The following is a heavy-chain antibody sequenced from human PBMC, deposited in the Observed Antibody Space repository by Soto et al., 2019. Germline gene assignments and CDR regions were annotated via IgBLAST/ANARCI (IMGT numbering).Heavy chain of an antibody. D-gene: IGHD5-12*01. Sequence: GASVKVSCKASGYTFTSYGISWVRQAPGQGLEWMGWISAYNGNTNYAQKLQGRVTMTTDTSTSTAYMELRSLRSDDTAVYYCATAGGYSGYDYYYYYGMDVWGQGTTVTVSS. CDR3: ATAGGYSGYDYYYYYGMDV. CDR2: ISAYNGNT. V-gene: IGHV1-18*04. CDR1: GYTFTSYG. J-gene: IGHJ6*02.